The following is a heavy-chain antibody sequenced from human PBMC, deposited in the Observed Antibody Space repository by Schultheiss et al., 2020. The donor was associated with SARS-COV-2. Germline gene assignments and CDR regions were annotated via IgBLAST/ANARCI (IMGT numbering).Heavy chain of an antibody. V-gene: IGHV1-69*06. CDR3: ARSGGIGYRFDY. Sequence: SVKVSCKASGGTFSSYAISWVRQAPGQGLEWMGGIIPIFGTANYAQKFQGRVTITADKSTSTAYMELSSLRSEDTAVYYCARSGGIGYRFDYWGQGTLVTVSS. J-gene: IGHJ4*02. CDR2: IIPIFGTA. CDR1: GGTFSSYA. D-gene: IGHD6-25*01.